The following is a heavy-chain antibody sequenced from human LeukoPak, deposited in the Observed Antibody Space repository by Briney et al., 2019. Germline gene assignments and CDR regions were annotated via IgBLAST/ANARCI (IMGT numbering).Heavy chain of an antibody. J-gene: IGHJ4*02. CDR3: ATRAGYSYGYHYYFDY. Sequence: PGGSLRLSCTVSGFTVGNNYMSWVRQAPGKGLEWVSAISGSGGSTYYADSVKGRFTISRDNSKNTLYLQMNSLRAEDTAVYYCATRAGYSYGYHYYFDYWGQGTLVTVSS. CDR1: GFTVGNNY. D-gene: IGHD5-18*01. V-gene: IGHV3-23*01. CDR2: ISGSGGST.